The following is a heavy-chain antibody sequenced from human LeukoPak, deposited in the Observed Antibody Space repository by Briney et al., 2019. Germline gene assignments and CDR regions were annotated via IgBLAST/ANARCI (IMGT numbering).Heavy chain of an antibody. J-gene: IGHJ4*02. V-gene: IGHV3-53*01. D-gene: IGHD3-9*01. CDR3: ASPHYDILTGLLN. Sequence: GESLRLSCSASGFTSSSYAMHWVRQAPGKGLEWVSVIYSGGSTYYADSVKGRFTISRDNSKNTLYLQMNSLRAEDTAVYYCASPHYDILTGLLNWGQGTLVTVSS. CDR1: GFTSSSYA. CDR2: IYSGGST.